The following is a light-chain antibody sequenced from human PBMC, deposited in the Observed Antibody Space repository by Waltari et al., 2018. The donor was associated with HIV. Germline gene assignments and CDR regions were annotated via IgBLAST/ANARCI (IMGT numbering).Light chain of an antibody. CDR1: RSYY. CDR3: NSRDSSGYSYV. CDR2: GKN. J-gene: IGLJ1*01. Sequence: RSYYASWYQQKPGRAPLLVISGKNNRPSGIPDRFSGSSSGNTASLTITGTQADDEADYYCNSRDSSGYSYVFGSGTKVTIL. V-gene: IGLV3-19*01.